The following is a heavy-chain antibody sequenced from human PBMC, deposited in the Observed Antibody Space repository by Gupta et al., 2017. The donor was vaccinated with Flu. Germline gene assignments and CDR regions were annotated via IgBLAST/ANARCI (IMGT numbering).Heavy chain of an antibody. J-gene: IGHJ4*02. CDR2: ISYDGNTI. V-gene: IGHV3-30-3*01. D-gene: IGHD2-15*01. CDR3: ARARSAGSPPSYSFDY. Sequence: WVRRAPGKGLGWVAAISYDGNTIHYADSVKGRFTISRDNSRNTLFLLMSNLGAEDTAVYYCARARSAGSPPSYSFDYWGLGTLVTVSS.